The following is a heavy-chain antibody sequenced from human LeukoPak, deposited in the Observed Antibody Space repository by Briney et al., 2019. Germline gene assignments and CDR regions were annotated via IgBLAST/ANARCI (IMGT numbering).Heavy chain of an antibody. D-gene: IGHD1-1*01. J-gene: IGHJ3*02. Sequence: ASVKVSCKASGYTFTGYYTHWVRQAPGQGLEWMGWINPNSGGTNYAQKFQGRVTMTRDTSISTAYMELSRLRSDDTAVYYCARDNNEIDAFDIWGQGTMVTVSS. V-gene: IGHV1-2*02. CDR3: ARDNNEIDAFDI. CDR1: GYTFTGYY. CDR2: INPNSGGT.